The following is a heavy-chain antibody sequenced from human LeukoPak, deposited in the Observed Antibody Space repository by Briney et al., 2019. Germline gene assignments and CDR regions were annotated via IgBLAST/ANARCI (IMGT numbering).Heavy chain of an antibody. CDR2: IYYSGST. V-gene: IGHV4-59*01. D-gene: IGHD2-2*02. CDR1: GGSISSYY. Sequence: PSETLSLTCTVSGGSISSYYWSWIRQPPGKGLEWIGYIYYSGSTNYNPSLKSRVTISVDTSKNQFSLKLSSVTAADTAVYYCARGIVVVPAAIFRYFDYWGQGTLVTVSS. CDR3: ARGIVVVPAAIFRYFDY. J-gene: IGHJ4*02.